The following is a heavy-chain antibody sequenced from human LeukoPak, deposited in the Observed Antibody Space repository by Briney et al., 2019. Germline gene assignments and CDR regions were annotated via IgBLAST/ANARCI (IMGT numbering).Heavy chain of an antibody. D-gene: IGHD2-2*01. CDR3: ARVPYCSSTSCYFYYYYYMDA. J-gene: IGHJ6*03. Sequence: TGGSLRLSCAASGFTFSSYSMNWVRQAPGKGLEWVSYISSSSSTIYYADSVKGRFTISRDNAKNSLYLQMNSLRAEDTAVYYCARVPYCSSTSCYFYYYYYMDAWGKGTTVTVSS. CDR1: GFTFSSYS. CDR2: ISSSSSTI. V-gene: IGHV3-48*04.